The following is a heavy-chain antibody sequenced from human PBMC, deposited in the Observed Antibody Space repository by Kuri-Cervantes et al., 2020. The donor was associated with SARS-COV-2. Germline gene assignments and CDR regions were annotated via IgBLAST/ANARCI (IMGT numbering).Heavy chain of an antibody. CDR3: ARELTYYDFWSGYSPAYYFDY. V-gene: IGHV4-4*07. CDR2: IYTSGST. Sequence: SETLSLTCTVSGGSISSYYWSWIRQPAGKGLEWIGRIYTSGSTNYNPSLKSRVTMSVDTSKNQFSLKLSSVTAADTAVYYCARELTYYDFWSGYSPAYYFDYWGQGTLVTVYS. J-gene: IGHJ4*02. D-gene: IGHD3-3*01. CDR1: GGSISSYY.